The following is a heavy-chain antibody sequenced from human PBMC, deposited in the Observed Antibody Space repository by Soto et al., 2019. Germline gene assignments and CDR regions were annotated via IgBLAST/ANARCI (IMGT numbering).Heavy chain of an antibody. CDR2: ISAYNGNT. CDR1: GYTFTSYG. J-gene: IGHJ3*02. D-gene: IGHD2-15*01. V-gene: IGHV1-18*01. CDR3: ARDLLGILSSRAFDI. Sequence: ASVKVSCKASGYTFTSYGISWVRQAPGQGLEWMGWISAYNGNTNYAQKLQGRVTMTTDTSTSTAYMGLRSLRSDDTAVYYCARDLLGILSSRAFDIWGQGTMVTVSS.